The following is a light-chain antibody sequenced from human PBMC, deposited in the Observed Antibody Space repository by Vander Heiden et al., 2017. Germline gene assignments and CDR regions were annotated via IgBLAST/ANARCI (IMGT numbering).Light chain of an antibody. CDR2: SNN. CDR1: SSKIGSNT. J-gene: IGLJ2*01. Sequence: QSVLTQPPSASGTPGKRATICCYGSSSKIGSNTVNWYQQLPGPAPKLLIVSNNQRPSGFPDLFSFSKSGTSASLAISGLQSEDEADYYCAAWDDSLNGPLFGGGTKLTVL. V-gene: IGLV1-44*01. CDR3: AAWDDSLNGPL.